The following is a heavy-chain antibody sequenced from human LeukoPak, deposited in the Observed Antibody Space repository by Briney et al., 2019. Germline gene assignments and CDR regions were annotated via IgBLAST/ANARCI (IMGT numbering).Heavy chain of an antibody. CDR3: ARDGDDSSGYYSR. CDR1: GYTFTGYY. V-gene: IGHV1-2*02. CDR2: INPNSGGT. D-gene: IGHD3-22*01. Sequence: GASVKVSCKASGYTFTGYYMHWVRQAPGQGLEWMGWINPNSGGTNYAQKFQGRVTMTRDTSISTAYMELSSLRFDDTAVYYCARDGDDSSGYYSRWGQGTLVTVSS. J-gene: IGHJ4*02.